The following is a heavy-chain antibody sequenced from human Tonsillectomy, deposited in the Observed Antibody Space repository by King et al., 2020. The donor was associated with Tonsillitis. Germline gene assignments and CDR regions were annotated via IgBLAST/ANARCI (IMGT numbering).Heavy chain of an antibody. V-gene: IGHV1-18*04. D-gene: IGHD4-17*01. CDR3: ARGRYGDYDDHD. Sequence: LLPSFPSVPPPGASVKVSCPASGSTFPSSVIRWVRPAPVPVLEWMGWIIAYNGNTSYAPPLPGRFTMTTHTSTSTAYLALRSLRSDDTAVYYCARGRYGDYDDHDWGQGTLVTVSS. CDR1: GSTFPSSV. CDR2: IIAYNGNT. J-gene: IGHJ4*02.